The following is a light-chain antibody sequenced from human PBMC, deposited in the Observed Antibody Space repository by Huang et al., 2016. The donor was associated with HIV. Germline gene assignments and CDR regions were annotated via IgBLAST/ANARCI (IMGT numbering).Light chain of an antibody. CDR1: QSVSSNY. CDR2: GAS. Sequence: EIVLTQSPGTLSLSPGERATLSCRASQSVSSNYLAWYQQKPGQAPRLLIYGASSRATGVPDRFSGSGTGTDFSLSITRLEPEDLAVYYCQQYGSSPWTFGQGTVVELK. V-gene: IGKV3-20*01. CDR3: QQYGSSPWT. J-gene: IGKJ1*01.